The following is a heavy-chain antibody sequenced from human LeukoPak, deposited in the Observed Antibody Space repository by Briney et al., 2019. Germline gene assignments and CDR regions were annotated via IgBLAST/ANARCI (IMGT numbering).Heavy chain of an antibody. CDR3: GGATRRGY. CDR1: GFIFSAYT. D-gene: IGHD5-12*01. Sequence: GGSLRLSCAASGFIFSAYTMRWVRQAPGTGLEWVCSISSSGTYMYYADSLMGRFTISRNNAKDSLYLQMNRLTAEDTALYYGGGATRRGYWGQGTLVTVSS. J-gene: IGHJ4*02. CDR2: ISSSGTYM. V-gene: IGHV3-21*04.